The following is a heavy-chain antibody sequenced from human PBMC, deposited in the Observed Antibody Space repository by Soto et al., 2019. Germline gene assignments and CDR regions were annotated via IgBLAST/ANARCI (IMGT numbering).Heavy chain of an antibody. CDR3: AREGALKPFSS. CDR1: GFTLSSYG. Sequence: AGSLRLSCAASGFTLSSYGMHWVRQAPGKGLEWVAVIWYDGSNKYYADSVKGRFTISIDNSKNTLYLQMNRLRAEDTAVYYCAREGALKPFSSWGQGALVPVSS. J-gene: IGHJ5*02. V-gene: IGHV3-33*01. CDR2: IWYDGSNK.